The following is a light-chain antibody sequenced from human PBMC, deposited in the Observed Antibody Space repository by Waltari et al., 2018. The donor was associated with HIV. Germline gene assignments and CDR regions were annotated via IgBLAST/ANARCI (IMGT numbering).Light chain of an antibody. CDR1: QSLLYSSTNKNY. CDR2: WAS. Sequence: DIVVTQSPDSLAVPLGERATLHCKSSQSLLYSSTNKNYLAWYQQKPGQPPKLLLYWASTRESGVPDRFSGSGSGTDFTLTIDSLRAEDVAVYYCQQYYSTQYSFGQGTKLEIK. CDR3: QQYYSTQYS. V-gene: IGKV4-1*01. J-gene: IGKJ2*03.